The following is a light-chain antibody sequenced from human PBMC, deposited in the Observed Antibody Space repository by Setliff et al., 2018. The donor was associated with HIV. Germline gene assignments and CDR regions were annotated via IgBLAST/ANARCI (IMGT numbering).Light chain of an antibody. CDR3: SSYTSSNTYV. J-gene: IGLJ1*01. Sequence: QSALTQPASVSGSPGQSITISCTGTSSDVGGYKYVSWYQQHPGKAPKLMIYDVSKRPSGVSNRFSGSKSGNTAFLTISGLRAEDEADYYCSSYTSSNTYVFGTGTKVTVL. V-gene: IGLV2-14*01. CDR1: SSDVGGYKY. CDR2: DVS.